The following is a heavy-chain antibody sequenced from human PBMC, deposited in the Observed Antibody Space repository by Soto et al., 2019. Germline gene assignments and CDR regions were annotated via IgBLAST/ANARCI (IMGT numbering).Heavy chain of an antibody. D-gene: IGHD6-6*01. J-gene: IGHJ5*02. CDR1: AFTFSSYS. Sequence: PGGSLRLSCAASAFTFSSYSINWVRQAPGKGLEWISYISSSSSTIYYADSVKGRFTISRDNAKNSLYLQMNSLRAEDTAVYYCARSKGYSSSSDCFDPWGQGTRVTVSS. CDR3: ARSKGYSSSSDCFDP. CDR2: ISSSSSTI. V-gene: IGHV3-48*01.